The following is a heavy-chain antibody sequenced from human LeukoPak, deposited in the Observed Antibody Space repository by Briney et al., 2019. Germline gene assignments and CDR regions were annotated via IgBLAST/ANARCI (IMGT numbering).Heavy chain of an antibody. CDR2: IYHSGST. Sequence: PSGTLSLTCAVSGGSISSSNWWSWVRQPPGKGLEWIGEIYHSGSTNYNPSLKSRVTISVDTSKNQFSLKLSSVTAADTAVYYCARVSRVWNDLDYWGQGTLVTVSS. D-gene: IGHD1-1*01. CDR3: ARVSRVWNDLDY. J-gene: IGHJ4*02. CDR1: GGSISSSNW. V-gene: IGHV4-4*02.